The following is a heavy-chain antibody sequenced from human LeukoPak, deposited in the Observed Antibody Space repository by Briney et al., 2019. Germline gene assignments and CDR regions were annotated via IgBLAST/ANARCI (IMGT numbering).Heavy chain of an antibody. CDR3: ARVGMGEVDY. D-gene: IGHD3-16*01. CDR2: IDHSGST. V-gene: IGHV4-34*01. CDR1: GGSFSGYY. J-gene: IGHJ4*02. Sequence: SETLSLTCAVYGGSFSGYYWSWIRQPPGKGLEWIGEIDHSGSTNYNPSLKNRVTISVDTSKNQFSLKLSSVTAADTAVYYCARVGMGEVDYWGQGTLVTVSS.